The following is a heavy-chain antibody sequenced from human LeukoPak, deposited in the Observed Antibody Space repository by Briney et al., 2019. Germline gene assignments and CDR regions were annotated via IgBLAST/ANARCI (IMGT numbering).Heavy chain of an antibody. CDR3: ARGRGGYTLYYYHDMDV. V-gene: IGHV4-34*01. Sequence: SETLSLTCAVYGGSFSGYYWSWIRQPPGKGLEWIGEINHSGSTNYNPSLKSRVTISVDTSKNQFSLKLSSVTAADTAVYYCARGRGGYTLYYYHDMDVWGQGTTVTVSS. J-gene: IGHJ6*02. D-gene: IGHD5-24*01. CDR1: GGSFSGYY. CDR2: INHSGST.